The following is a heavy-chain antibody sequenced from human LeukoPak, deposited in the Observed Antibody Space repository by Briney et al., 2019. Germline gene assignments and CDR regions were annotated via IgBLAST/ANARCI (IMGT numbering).Heavy chain of an antibody. J-gene: IGHJ4*02. CDR3: TTAAAGTSY. D-gene: IGHD6-13*01. CDR1: GFTFTNAW. CDR2: IKSNPDGGTT. Sequence: GGSLRLSCAASGFTFTNAWMSWVRRAPGKGLEWVGRIKSNPDGGTTDYAAPVKGRFTISRDDSKNTLYLQMNSLITEDTAVYYCTTAAAGTSYWDQGTLVTVSS. V-gene: IGHV3-15*01.